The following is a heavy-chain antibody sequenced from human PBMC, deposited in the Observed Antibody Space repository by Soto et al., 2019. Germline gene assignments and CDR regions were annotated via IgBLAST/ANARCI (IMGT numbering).Heavy chain of an antibody. J-gene: IGHJ4*02. Sequence: QVQLVESGGGVVQPGRSLRLSCAASGFTFSSYAMHWVHQAPGKGLEWVAVISYDGSNKYYADSVKGRFTISRDNSKNTLYLQMNSLRAEDTAVYYCARDRIRYSYAWDWGQGTLVTVSS. CDR1: GFTFSSYA. V-gene: IGHV3-30-3*01. D-gene: IGHD5-18*01. CDR2: ISYDGSNK. CDR3: ARDRIRYSYAWD.